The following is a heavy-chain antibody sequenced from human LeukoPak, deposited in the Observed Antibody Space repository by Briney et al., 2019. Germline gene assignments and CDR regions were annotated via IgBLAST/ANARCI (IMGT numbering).Heavy chain of an antibody. CDR3: TRIPLAYCGGDCRSYP. Sequence: GGSLRLSCAASRFTFSTYWMSWVRQAPGKGLEWVANINQDGSDKYYVDSVKGRFTISRDNSKNTLYLQMNSLRAEDTAVYYCTRIPLAYCGGDCRSYPWGQGTLVTVSS. J-gene: IGHJ5*02. D-gene: IGHD2-21*02. V-gene: IGHV3-7*03. CDR2: INQDGSDK. CDR1: RFTFSTYW.